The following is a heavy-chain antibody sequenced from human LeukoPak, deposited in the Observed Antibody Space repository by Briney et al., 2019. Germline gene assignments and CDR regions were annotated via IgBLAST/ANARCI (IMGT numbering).Heavy chain of an antibody. Sequence: PGRSLRLSCAASGFTFSSYGMHWVRQAPGKGLEWVAVIWYDGSNKYYADSVKGRFTISRDNSKNTVYLDMNSLRAEDTAVYYCARAVDIVPTTPFDLWGQGTMVTVSS. CDR3: ARAVDIVPTTPFDL. CDR1: GFTFSSYG. CDR2: IWYDGSNK. V-gene: IGHV3-33*01. D-gene: IGHD5-12*01. J-gene: IGHJ3*01.